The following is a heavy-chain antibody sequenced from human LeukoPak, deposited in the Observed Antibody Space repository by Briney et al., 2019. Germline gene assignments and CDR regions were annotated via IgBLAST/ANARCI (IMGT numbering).Heavy chain of an antibody. CDR2: IYYSGST. J-gene: IGHJ4*02. V-gene: IGHV4-59*01. D-gene: IGHD2-15*01. CDR1: GGSISSYY. Sequence: PSETLSLTCTVSGGSISSYYWSWIRQPPGKGLEWIGYIYYSGSTNYNPSLKSRVTISVDTSKNQFSLKLSSVTAADTAVYYCARMAVAATLDYWGQGTLVTVSS. CDR3: ARMAVAATLDY.